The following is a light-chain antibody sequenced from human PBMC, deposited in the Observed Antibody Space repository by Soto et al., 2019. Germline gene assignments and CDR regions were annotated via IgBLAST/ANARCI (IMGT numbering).Light chain of an antibody. J-gene: IGKJ1*01. CDR3: QQYDNYSGT. V-gene: IGKV1-5*03. Sequence: DIQMTQSPSTLSASVGDRVTITCRASQSITSWLAWYQQKPGKAPKLLIYKTSSLESGVSSRFSGSGSGTEFTLTISSLQPDDFAKYYCQQYDNYSGTFGQVTMVEI. CDR1: QSITSW. CDR2: KTS.